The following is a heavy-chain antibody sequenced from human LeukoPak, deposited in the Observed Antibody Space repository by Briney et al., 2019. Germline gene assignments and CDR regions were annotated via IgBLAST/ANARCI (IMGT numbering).Heavy chain of an antibody. J-gene: IGHJ4*02. D-gene: IGHD3-3*01. CDR2: IHYSGNT. Sequence: KTSETLSLTRTVSGGSTSSSNYYWGWIRQPPGKGLEWIGGIHYSGNTYYNPSLKSRVTISVDTSKNQFSLKLSSVTAADTAVYYCARLGAGPTYYDFWSGYSSFYFDYWGQGTLVTVSS. CDR3: ARLGAGPTYYDFWSGYSSFYFDY. V-gene: IGHV4-39*01. CDR1: GGSTSSSNYY.